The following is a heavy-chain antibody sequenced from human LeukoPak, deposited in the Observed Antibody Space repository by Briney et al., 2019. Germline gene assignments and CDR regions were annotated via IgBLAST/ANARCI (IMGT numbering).Heavy chain of an antibody. D-gene: IGHD3-9*01. V-gene: IGHV4-34*01. CDR3: ARGPVRLARPYDY. Sequence: SETLSLTCTVQGGSLSGAYWTWIRQPPGKGLEWIGEINHTGSTNYNPSFKSRATMSADTPKNQFSLNLTSVTAADTALYYCARGPVRLARPYDYWGQGTLVTVSS. CDR2: INHTGST. J-gene: IGHJ4*02. CDR1: GGSLSGAY.